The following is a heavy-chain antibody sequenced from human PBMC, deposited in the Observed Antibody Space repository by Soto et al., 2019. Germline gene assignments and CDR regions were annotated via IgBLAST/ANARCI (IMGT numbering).Heavy chain of an antibody. CDR1: GGTFSTYT. CDR3: TLGSWSAETFDI. Sequence: GASVKVSCKASGGTFSTYTIIWVRQAPGQGLEWMGRILPMLDITNSAQRFQSRVTITADKSTSTAYLELSSLRSEDTAVYYCTLGSWSAETFDIWGRATRVTVAS. V-gene: IGHV1-69*02. D-gene: IGHD6-13*01. CDR2: ILPMLDIT. J-gene: IGHJ3*02.